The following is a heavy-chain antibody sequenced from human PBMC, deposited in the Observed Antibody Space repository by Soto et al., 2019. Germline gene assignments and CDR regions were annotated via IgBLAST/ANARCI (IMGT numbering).Heavy chain of an antibody. CDR2: ISSSGSTI. D-gene: IGHD6-6*01. Sequence: GGSLRLSCAASGFTFSDYYMSWIRQAPGKGLEWVSYISSSGSTIYYADSVKGRFTISRDNAKNSLYLQMNSLRAEDTAVYYCARDGEYSSSSVYFDYWGQGTLVTVSS. J-gene: IGHJ4*02. V-gene: IGHV3-11*01. CDR1: GFTFSDYY. CDR3: ARDGEYSSSSVYFDY.